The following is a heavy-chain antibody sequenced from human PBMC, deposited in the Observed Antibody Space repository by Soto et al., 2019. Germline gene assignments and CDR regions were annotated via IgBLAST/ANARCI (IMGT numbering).Heavy chain of an antibody. Sequence: PGQSLKISCAASGFAFSGYGRHWVRQAPGKGLEWVAFIWFDGSDALYSDSVKGRFSITRENSKNTLFLQLNSLRGDDTAVYYCAREGYCSGGGCSGGMDVWGQGTTVTVSS. V-gene: IGHV3-33*01. D-gene: IGHD2-15*01. CDR2: IWFDGSDA. CDR3: AREGYCSGGGCSGGMDV. CDR1: GFAFSGYG. J-gene: IGHJ6*02.